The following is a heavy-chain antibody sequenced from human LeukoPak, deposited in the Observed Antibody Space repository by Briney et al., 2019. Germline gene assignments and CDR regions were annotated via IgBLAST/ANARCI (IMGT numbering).Heavy chain of an antibody. CDR2: ISSSSTYM. V-gene: IGHV3-21*01. D-gene: IGHD6-19*01. CDR1: GFTFSSYY. J-gene: IGHJ4*02. Sequence: GGSLRLSCAASGFTFSSYYMSWVRQAPGKGLEWVSSISSSSTYMFYADSVRGRFTISRDNAKNSLYLQMNSLRAEDTAEYYCARDRGSGWHTFDYWGQGTLVTVSS. CDR3: ARDRGSGWHTFDY.